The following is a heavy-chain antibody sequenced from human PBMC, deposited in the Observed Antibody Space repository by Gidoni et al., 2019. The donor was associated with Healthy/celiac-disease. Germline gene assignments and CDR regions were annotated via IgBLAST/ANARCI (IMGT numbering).Heavy chain of an antibody. J-gene: IGHJ5*02. V-gene: IGHV3-30-3*01. D-gene: IGHD6-19*01. Sequence: QVQLVESGGGVVQPGRSLRLSWAASGFTFRSYALHWVRQAPGKGLEWVAVISYDGSKKYYADSVKGRFTIARDNSKNTLYLKMNSLRAEDTAVYYWAGEGIAVAGTLGFDPWGQGTLVTVSS. CDR2: ISYDGSKK. CDR1: GFTFRSYA. CDR3: AGEGIAVAGTLGFDP.